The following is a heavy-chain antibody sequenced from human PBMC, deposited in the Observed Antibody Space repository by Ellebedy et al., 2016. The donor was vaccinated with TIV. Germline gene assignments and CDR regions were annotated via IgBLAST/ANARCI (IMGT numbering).Heavy chain of an antibody. Sequence: AASVKVSCKASRGTFISYAISWVRQAPGQGLEWMGRIIPILGIANYAQKFQGRVTITADKSTTTAYMELSSLRSDDPAVYYCATPEEAVSNSNYGMDVWGQGTTVTVSS. V-gene: IGHV1-69*04. CDR1: RGTFISYA. D-gene: IGHD1-14*01. CDR2: IIPILGIA. CDR3: ATPEEAVSNSNYGMDV. J-gene: IGHJ6*02.